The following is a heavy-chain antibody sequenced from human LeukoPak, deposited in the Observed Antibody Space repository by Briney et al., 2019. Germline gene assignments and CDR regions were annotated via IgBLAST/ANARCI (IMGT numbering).Heavy chain of an antibody. D-gene: IGHD2-2*01. Sequence: GGSLRLSCAASGFTFSSYAMHWVRQAPGKGLEWVAFIRYDGSNKYYADSVKGRFTISRDNSKNTLYLQMNSLRAEDTAVYYCAKSREPAAMVWYFDYWGQGTLVTVSS. J-gene: IGHJ4*02. V-gene: IGHV3-30*02. CDR2: IRYDGSNK. CDR1: GFTFSSYA. CDR3: AKSREPAAMVWYFDY.